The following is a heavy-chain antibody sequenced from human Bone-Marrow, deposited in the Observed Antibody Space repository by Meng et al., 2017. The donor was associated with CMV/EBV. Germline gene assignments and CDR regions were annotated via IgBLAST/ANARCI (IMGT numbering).Heavy chain of an antibody. D-gene: IGHD3-3*01. Sequence: GESLKISCAASGFTVSSNYMSWVRQAPGKGLEWVSVIYSGGSTYYADSVKGRFTISRDNSKNTLYLQMNSLRAEDTAVYYCAKDREYYDFWSGYSYYYGMDVWGQGTTVTVSS. V-gene: IGHV3-53*05. CDR1: GFTVSSNY. J-gene: IGHJ6*02. CDR3: AKDREYYDFWSGYSYYYGMDV. CDR2: IYSGGST.